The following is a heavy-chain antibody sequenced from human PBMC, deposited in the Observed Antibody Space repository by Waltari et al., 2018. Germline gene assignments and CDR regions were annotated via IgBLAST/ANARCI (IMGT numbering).Heavy chain of an antibody. D-gene: IGHD4-17*01. CDR2: VYATGST. Sequence: QVQLQELGPGLVKPSETLSLTCNVSGGSISSYYWSWIRRPAGKGLEWIGRVYATGSTTDNPSPKCRVTMSLDTSKNLFSLKLSSVTAADTAVYYCATGPRYDNYGWFDPWGQGTLVTVSS. CDR3: ATGPRYDNYGWFDP. J-gene: IGHJ5*02. CDR1: GGSISSYY. V-gene: IGHV4-4*07.